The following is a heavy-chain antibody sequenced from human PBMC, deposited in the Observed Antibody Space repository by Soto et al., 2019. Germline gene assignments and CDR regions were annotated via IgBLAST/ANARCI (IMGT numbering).Heavy chain of an antibody. CDR1: GFTFSSYG. Sequence: QVQLVESGGGVVQPGRSLRLSCAASGFTFSSYGMHWVRQAPGKGLEWVAVIWYDGSNKYYADSVKGRFTISRDNSKNTLYLQMNSLRAEDTAVYYCARDLYYDFWSGYGDAFDIWGQGTMVTVSS. D-gene: IGHD3-3*01. V-gene: IGHV3-33*01. CDR2: IWYDGSNK. CDR3: ARDLYYDFWSGYGDAFDI. J-gene: IGHJ3*02.